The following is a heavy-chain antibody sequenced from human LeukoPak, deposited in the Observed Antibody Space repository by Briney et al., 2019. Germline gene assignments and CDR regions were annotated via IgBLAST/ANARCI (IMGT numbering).Heavy chain of an antibody. CDR2: VYYSGST. V-gene: IGHV4-39*01. J-gene: IGHJ6*02. Sequence: SETLSLTCTVSGGSISSSSYYWGWIRQPPGKGPEWIGSVYYSGSTYYNSSLKSRVTISVDTSKNQFSLKLSSVTAADTAVYYCARGRGLFTMVRGVIYYYGMDVWGQGTTVTVSS. D-gene: IGHD3-10*01. CDR3: ARGRGLFTMVRGVIYYYGMDV. CDR1: GGSISSSSYY.